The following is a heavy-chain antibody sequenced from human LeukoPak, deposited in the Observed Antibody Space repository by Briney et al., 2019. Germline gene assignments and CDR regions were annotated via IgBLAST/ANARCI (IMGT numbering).Heavy chain of an antibody. CDR3: AKDLIAAAAGNNWFDP. CDR2: ISYDGSNK. CDR1: GFTFSSYG. J-gene: IGHJ5*02. D-gene: IGHD6-13*01. Sequence: GGSLRLSCAASGFTFSSYGMHWVRQAPGKGLEWVAVISYDGSNKYYADSVKGRFTISRDNSKNTLYLQMNSLRAEDTAVYYCAKDLIAAAAGNNWFDPWGQGTLVTVSS. V-gene: IGHV3-30*18.